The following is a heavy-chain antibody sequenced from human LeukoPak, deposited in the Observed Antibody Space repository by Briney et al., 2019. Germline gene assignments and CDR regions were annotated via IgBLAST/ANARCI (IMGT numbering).Heavy chain of an antibody. CDR1: GGSISSSNW. D-gene: IGHD3-22*01. J-gene: IGHJ5*02. CDR3: AREYHYDSSGYSPYNWFDP. Sequence: SSETLSLTCAVSGGSISSSNWWNWVRQPPGKGLEWIGEIYHSGSTNYNPSLKSRVTISVDKSKNQFSLKLSSVTAADTAVYYCAREYHYDSSGYSPYNWFDPWGQGTLVTVSS. V-gene: IGHV4-4*02. CDR2: IYHSGST.